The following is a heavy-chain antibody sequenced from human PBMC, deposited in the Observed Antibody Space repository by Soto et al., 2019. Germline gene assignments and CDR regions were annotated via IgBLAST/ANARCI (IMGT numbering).Heavy chain of an antibody. D-gene: IGHD6-19*01. Sequence: TLSLTCTVSGGSVSGGSYYWSWIRQPPGKGLEWIGNIYHSGSTNYNPSLKSRVTISVDTSKNQFSLRLSSVTAADTAVYYCARHDAPSGWYFDYWGQGTLVTV. CDR1: GGSVSGGSYY. V-gene: IGHV4-61*01. CDR2: IYHSGST. J-gene: IGHJ4*02. CDR3: ARHDAPSGWYFDY.